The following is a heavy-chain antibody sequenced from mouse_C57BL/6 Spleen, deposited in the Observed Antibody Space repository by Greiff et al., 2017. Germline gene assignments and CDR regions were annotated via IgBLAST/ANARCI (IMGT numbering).Heavy chain of an antibody. V-gene: IGHV1-81*01. CDR2: IYPRSGNT. D-gene: IGHD1-1*01. CDR1: GYTFTSYG. Sequence: VKLQESGAELARPGASVKLSCKASGYTFTSYGISWVKQRTGQGLEWIGEIYPRSGNTYYNEKFKGKATLTADKSSSTAYMELRSLTSEDSAVYFCAIYGSSNYFDYWGQGTTLTVSS. CDR3: AIYGSSNYFDY. J-gene: IGHJ2*01.